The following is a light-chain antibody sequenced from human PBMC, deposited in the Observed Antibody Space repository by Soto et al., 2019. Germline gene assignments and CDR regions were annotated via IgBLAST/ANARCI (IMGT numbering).Light chain of an antibody. V-gene: IGKV3-15*01. CDR2: RAS. J-gene: IGKJ2*01. CDR1: QSVSSY. Sequence: EIVMTQSPATLSVSPGGRATLSCRASQSVSSYLAWYQQRPGQPPRLLIYRASTRATNIPARFSGSGSGTEFSRTISSLQSEDFAVYYCQQYSTWPPRYTFGQGTKLEI. CDR3: QQYSTWPPRYT.